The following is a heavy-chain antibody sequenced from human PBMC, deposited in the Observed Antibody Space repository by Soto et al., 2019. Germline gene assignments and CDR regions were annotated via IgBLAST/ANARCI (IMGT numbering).Heavy chain of an antibody. CDR2: IYYSGST. V-gene: IGHV4-39*01. J-gene: IGHJ4*02. D-gene: IGHD2-15*01. Sequence: QLQLQESGPGLVKPSETLSLTCTVSGGSISSSSYYWGWIRQPPGKGLEWIGSIYYSGSTYYNPSLKSRVTRAVDTSKNQFSLKLSSVTAADTAVYYCARHTPAISISDHWGQGTLVTVSS. CDR3: ARHTPAISISDH. CDR1: GGSISSSSYY.